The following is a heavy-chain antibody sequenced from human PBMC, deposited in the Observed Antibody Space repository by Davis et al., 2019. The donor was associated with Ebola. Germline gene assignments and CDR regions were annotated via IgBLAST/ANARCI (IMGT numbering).Heavy chain of an antibody. J-gene: IGHJ4*02. CDR3: ARGAATAGIYFDY. CDR2: IIPILGTP. D-gene: IGHD6-13*01. Sequence: AASGKVSCKASGGTFSSYVISWVRQVPGQGLEWMGGIIPILGTPNYAQKFQGRVTITADESTSKAYMELSSLRSEDTAMYYCARGAATAGIYFDYWGQGTLVTVSS. CDR1: GGTFSSYV. V-gene: IGHV1-69*13.